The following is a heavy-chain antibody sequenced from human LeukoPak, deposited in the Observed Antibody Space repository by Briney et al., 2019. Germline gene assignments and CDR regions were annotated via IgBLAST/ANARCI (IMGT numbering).Heavy chain of an antibody. Sequence: PSETLSLTCTVSGYSISSGYYWGWIRQPAGKGLEWIGRIYTSGSTNYNPSLKSRATISVDTSKNQFSLKVSSVSAADTAVYYCARAYSSSWYWNWFDPWGQGTLVTVSS. CDR1: GYSISSGYY. D-gene: IGHD6-13*01. J-gene: IGHJ5*02. CDR3: ARAYSSSWYWNWFDP. CDR2: IYTSGST. V-gene: IGHV4-61*02.